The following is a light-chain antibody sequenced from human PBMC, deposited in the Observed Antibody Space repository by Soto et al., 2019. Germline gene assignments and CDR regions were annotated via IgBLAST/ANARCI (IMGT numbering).Light chain of an antibody. CDR1: SSDFGGYNY. CDR3: SSYTSSSTFF. Sequence: QSALTQPPYVSGSPGQSITISCTGTSSDFGGYNYVSWYQQHPGKAPKLMIYEVSNRPSGVSNRFSGSKSGNTASLTISGLQAEDEADYYCSSYTSSSTFFFGTGTKV. V-gene: IGLV2-14*01. J-gene: IGLJ1*01. CDR2: EVS.